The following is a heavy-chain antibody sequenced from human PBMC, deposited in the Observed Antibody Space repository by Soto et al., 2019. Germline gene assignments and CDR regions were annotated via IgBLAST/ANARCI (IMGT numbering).Heavy chain of an antibody. CDR2: IYYSGST. D-gene: IGHD5-18*01. CDR1: GGSISSGDYY. V-gene: IGHV4-30-4*01. J-gene: IGHJ4*02. CDR3: ARLYSYGSGNCDD. Sequence: SETLSLTCTVSGGSISSGDYYWSWIRQPPGKGLEWIGYIYYSGSTYYNPSLKSRVTISVDTSKNQFSLKLSSVTAADTAVYYCARLYSYGSGNCDDWGQGTLVTVSS.